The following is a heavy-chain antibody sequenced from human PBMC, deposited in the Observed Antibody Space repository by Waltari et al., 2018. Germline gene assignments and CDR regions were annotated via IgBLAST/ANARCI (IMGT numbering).Heavy chain of an antibody. CDR1: GGTFSSYT. CDR3: ARTPLLSAQRINWFDP. Sequence: QVQLVQSGAEVKKPGSSVTVSCKASGGTFSSYTIRCVRQAPGQGLEWMGRIIPILGIANYAQKFQGRVTITADKSTSTAYMELSSLRSEDTAVYYCARTPLLSAQRINWFDPWGQGTLVTVSS. CDR2: IIPILGIA. D-gene: IGHD6-6*01. V-gene: IGHV1-69*02. J-gene: IGHJ5*02.